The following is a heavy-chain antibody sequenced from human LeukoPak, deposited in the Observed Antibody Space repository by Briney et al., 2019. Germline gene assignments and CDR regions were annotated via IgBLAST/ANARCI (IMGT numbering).Heavy chain of an antibody. Sequence: GGSLRLSCAASGFTFSSYWMSWVRQAPGQGLEWMGWISAYNGNTNYAQKLQGRVTMTTDTSTSTAYMELRSLRSDDTAVYYCARVGIAAAGHLNWFDPWGQGTLVTVSS. D-gene: IGHD6-13*01. CDR3: ARVGIAAAGHLNWFDP. J-gene: IGHJ5*02. V-gene: IGHV1-18*01. CDR2: ISAYNGNT. CDR1: GFTFSSYW.